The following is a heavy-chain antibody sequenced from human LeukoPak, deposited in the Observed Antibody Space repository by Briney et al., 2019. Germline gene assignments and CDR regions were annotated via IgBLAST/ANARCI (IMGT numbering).Heavy chain of an antibody. J-gene: IGHJ1*01. D-gene: IGHD3-16*01. V-gene: IGHV1-69*04. CDR3: ASSYGLREH. Sequence: GASVKVSCKASVGTFISYAISWVRQAPGQGLEWMGRIIPILGIANYAQKFQGRVTITADKSTSTAFMELSSLRSEDTAVYYCASSYGLREHWGQGTLVTVSS. CDR1: VGTFISYA. CDR2: IIPILGIA.